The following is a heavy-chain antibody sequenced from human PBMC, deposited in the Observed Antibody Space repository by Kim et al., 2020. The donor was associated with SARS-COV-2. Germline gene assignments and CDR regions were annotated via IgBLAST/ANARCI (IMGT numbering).Heavy chain of an antibody. CDR1: GFTFSSYS. J-gene: IGHJ3*02. V-gene: IGHV3-21*01. Sequence: GGSLRLSCAASGFTFSSYSMNWVRQAPGKGLEWVSSISSSSYIYYADSVKGRFTISRDNAKNSLYLQMNSLRAEDTAVYYCARTYCSSTSCYNSFDAFDIWGQGTMVTVSS. D-gene: IGHD2-2*02. CDR3: ARTYCSSTSCYNSFDAFDI. CDR2: ISSSSYI.